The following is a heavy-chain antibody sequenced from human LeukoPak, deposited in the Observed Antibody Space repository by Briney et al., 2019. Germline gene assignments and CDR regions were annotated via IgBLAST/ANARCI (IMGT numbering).Heavy chain of an antibody. CDR2: ISRGGSPI. J-gene: IGHJ4*01. CDR1: GITFSDYY. CDR3: VITAGPPTDH. V-gene: IGHV3-11*04. Sequence: GGSLRLSCTASGITFSDYYMNWIRQAPGKGLESLSFISRGGSPIYYADSVKGRFTISRDNAKNSLYLQMNSLRVEDTAMYYCVITAGPPTDHWGQGALVTVSS. D-gene: IGHD6-25*01.